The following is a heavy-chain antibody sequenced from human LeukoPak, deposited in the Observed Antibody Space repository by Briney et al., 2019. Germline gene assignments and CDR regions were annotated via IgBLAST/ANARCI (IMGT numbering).Heavy chain of an antibody. CDR3: ARDFESRRITGTTGIDP. J-gene: IGHJ5*02. D-gene: IGHD1-7*01. CDR2: INPNSGGT. CDR1: GYTFTGYY. Sequence: ASVKVSCKASGYTFTGYYMHWVRQAPGQGLEWMGWINPNSGGTNYAQKFQGRVTMTRDTSISTAYMELSRLRSDDTAVYYCARDFESRRITGTTGIDPWGQGTLVTISS. V-gene: IGHV1-2*02.